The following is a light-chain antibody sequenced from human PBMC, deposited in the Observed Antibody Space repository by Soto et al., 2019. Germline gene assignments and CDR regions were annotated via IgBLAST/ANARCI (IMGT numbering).Light chain of an antibody. CDR1: QSVSSSH. J-gene: IGKJ4*01. CDR2: GAS. V-gene: IGKV3-20*01. Sequence: DIVLTQSPGTLSLSPGESVTLSCRASQSVSSSHLAWYQQKPGQAPRLFIYGASRRATGIPDRFSGSGSGTDCTLAISRLQPEDFAVYSCQHYGNSLTFGGGTKVEIK. CDR3: QHYGNSLT.